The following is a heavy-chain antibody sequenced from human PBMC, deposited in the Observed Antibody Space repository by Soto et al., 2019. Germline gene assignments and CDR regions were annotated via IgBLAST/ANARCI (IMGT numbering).Heavy chain of an antibody. CDR3: TCLHYDILTGSKWHYFDH. CDR2: IKSKTDGGTR. Sequence: EVYLVESGGGLVKPGGALRLSCAASGFTFSDAWMSWVRQAPGKGLEWVGRIKSKTDGGTRDYAAPVKGRVTISRDDSKNTLYLQMNSLKTEDTAVYYCTCLHYDILTGSKWHYFDHWGQGTLVTVSS. V-gene: IGHV3-15*01. J-gene: IGHJ4*02. D-gene: IGHD3-9*01. CDR1: GFTFSDAW.